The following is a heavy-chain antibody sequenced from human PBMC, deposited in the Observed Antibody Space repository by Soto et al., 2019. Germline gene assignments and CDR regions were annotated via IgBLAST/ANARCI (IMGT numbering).Heavy chain of an antibody. CDR2: ILPISGAA. CDR3: AGGGGKYYGSGNYAFDY. Sequence: QVQLVQSGAEVKKPGSSVKVSCKLFGVTFSNYRISWVRQAPGQGLEWMGGILPISGAANYAQKFQGRVTITADESTSTAYMGLSSLGSEETAVYYGAGGGGKYYGSGNYAFDYWGQGTLVTVSS. CDR1: GVTFSNYR. D-gene: IGHD3-10*01. J-gene: IGHJ4*02. V-gene: IGHV1-69*01.